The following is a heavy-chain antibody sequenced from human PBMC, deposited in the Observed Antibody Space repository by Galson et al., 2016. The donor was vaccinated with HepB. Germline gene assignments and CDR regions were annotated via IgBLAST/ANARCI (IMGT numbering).Heavy chain of an antibody. V-gene: IGHV3-49*03. CDR1: GFIFADYA. Sequence: SLRLSCAGSGFIFADYAISWFRRAPGKGLEWVAFIRGIAYGGTTEYAASVKGRFTISRDDSKGFAYLQMSSLKTEDAAVYSCARGTPDYRPYYFDSWGQGTLVTVSS. CDR3: ARGTPDYRPYYFDS. CDR2: IRGIAYGGTT. D-gene: IGHD4-11*01. J-gene: IGHJ4*02.